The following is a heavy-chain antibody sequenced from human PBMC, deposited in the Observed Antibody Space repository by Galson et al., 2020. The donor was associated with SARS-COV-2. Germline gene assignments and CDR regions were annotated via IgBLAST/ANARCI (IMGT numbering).Heavy chain of an antibody. J-gene: IGHJ5*02. CDR3: VRAMTMVTTSDWFDP. D-gene: IGHD4-17*01. V-gene: IGHV3-30*03. CDR1: GFAFSSYG. CDR2: ISYDGSGK. Sequence: GESLKISCAASGFAFSSYGMNWVRQAPGKGLEWVAVISYDGSGKYYADSVKGRFTISRDNSESTLNLQMNSLRAEDTAVYYCVRAMTMVTTSDWFDPWGQGILVTVSS.